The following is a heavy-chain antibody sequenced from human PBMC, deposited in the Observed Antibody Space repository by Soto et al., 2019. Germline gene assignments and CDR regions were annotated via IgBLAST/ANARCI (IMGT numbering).Heavy chain of an antibody. Sequence: QVQLVESAGGVVQPRTSLRLSCVGSRFTFRSDDIHWVRQAPGKGLEWVALTSRDGSNNFYGDSVKGRFTISRHNSRNTAELQMASLRFKVTALYFCARWGTTGGLDVWCQGNGVSVSS. V-gene: IGHV3-33*05. D-gene: IGHD3-16*01. CDR2: TSRDGSNN. CDR3: ARWGTTGGLDV. J-gene: IGHJ4*02. CDR1: RFTFRSDD.